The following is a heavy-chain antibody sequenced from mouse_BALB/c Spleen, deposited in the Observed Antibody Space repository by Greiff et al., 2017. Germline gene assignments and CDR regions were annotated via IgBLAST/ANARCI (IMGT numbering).Heavy chain of an antibody. CDR2: IRSKSNNYAT. J-gene: IGHJ1*01. CDR1: GFTFNTNA. CDR3: VRAPGYGNHWYFDV. D-gene: IGHD2-1*01. V-gene: IGHV10S3*01. Sequence: EVQLVETGGGLVQPKGSLKLSCAASGFTFNTNAMNWVRQAPGKGLEWVARIRSKSNNYATYYADSVKDRFTISRDDSQSMLYLQMNNLKTEDTAMYYCVRAPGYGNHWYFDVWGAGTTVTVSS.